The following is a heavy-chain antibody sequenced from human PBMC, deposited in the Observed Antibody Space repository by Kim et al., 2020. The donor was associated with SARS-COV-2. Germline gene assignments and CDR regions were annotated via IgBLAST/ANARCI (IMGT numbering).Heavy chain of an antibody. CDR2: IIPIFGTA. J-gene: IGHJ6*02. CDR1: GGTFSSYA. Sequence: SVKVSCKASGGTFSSYAISWVRQAPGQGLEWMGGIIPIFGTANYAQKFQGRVTITADESTSTAYMELSSLRSEDTAVYYCASRIAGEPYYYYGMDVWGQGTTVTVSS. D-gene: IGHD6-13*01. CDR3: ASRIAGEPYYYYGMDV. V-gene: IGHV1-69*13.